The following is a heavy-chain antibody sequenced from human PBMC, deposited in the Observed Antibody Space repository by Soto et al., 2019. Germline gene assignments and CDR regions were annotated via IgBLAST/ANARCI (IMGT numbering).Heavy chain of an antibody. Sequence: QLQLQESGPGLVKPSETLSLTCTVSGGSISSSSYYWGWIRQPPGKGLEWIGSIYYSGSTYYNPSLQSRVPITVDTSKNQFSPKLSSVTAADPAVYYCARRVNVGVAATRGRDNWFHPWGQGTLVTVSS. V-gene: IGHV4-39*01. CDR2: IYYSGST. D-gene: IGHD2-15*01. CDR3: ARRVNVGVAATRGRDNWFHP. J-gene: IGHJ5*02. CDR1: GGSISSSSYY.